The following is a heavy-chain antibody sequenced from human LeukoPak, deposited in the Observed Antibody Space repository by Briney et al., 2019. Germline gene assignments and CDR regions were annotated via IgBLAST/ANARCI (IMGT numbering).Heavy chain of an antibody. V-gene: IGHV4-4*07. CDR3: ARESVGYCSGGSCPSSFDY. CDR2: IYSSGNT. D-gene: IGHD2-15*01. CDR1: GGSISSYY. J-gene: IGHJ4*02. Sequence: SETVSLTCTVSGGSISSYYWSWVRQPAGKGREWIGRIYSSGNTNYNPSLKSRVTMSVDTSRNQFSLKLSSVTAADTAVYYCARESVGYCSGGSCPSSFDYWGQGTLVTVSS.